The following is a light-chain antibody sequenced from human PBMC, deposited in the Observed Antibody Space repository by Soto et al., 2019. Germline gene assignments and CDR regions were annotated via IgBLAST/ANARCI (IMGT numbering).Light chain of an antibody. CDR1: QGVSTF. CDR2: AAS. CDR3: QQTYISPGT. J-gene: IGKJ2*01. V-gene: IGKV1-39*01. Sequence: DIQVTQSPSSLSASVGDRVTITCRTSQGVSTFLNWNRQKPGEAPKLLIYAASTLHSGVPSRFSGSGSETDFTLTINSLQPEDFATCYCQQTYISPGTFGQGTKVEIK.